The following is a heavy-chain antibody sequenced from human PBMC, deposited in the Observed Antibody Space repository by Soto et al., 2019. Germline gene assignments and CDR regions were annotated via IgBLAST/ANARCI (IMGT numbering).Heavy chain of an antibody. Sequence: SQTLSLTCAISGDSVSSNSAAWNWIRQSPSRGLEWLGRTYYRSKWYNDYAVSVKSRITINPDTSKNSLFLQMSSLRAEDTAVYYCAKDRGYSNPSEFDYWGQGTLVTVSS. CDR1: GDSVSSNSAA. V-gene: IGHV6-1*01. CDR2: TYYRSKWYN. J-gene: IGHJ4*02. D-gene: IGHD4-4*01. CDR3: AKDRGYSNPSEFDY.